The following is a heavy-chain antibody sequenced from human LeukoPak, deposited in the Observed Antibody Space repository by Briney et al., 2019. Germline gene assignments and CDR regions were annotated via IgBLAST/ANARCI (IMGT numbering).Heavy chain of an antibody. CDR3: TSGEGSSTAFYRSDF. D-gene: IGHD2-2*01. CDR1: GVNLKDVW. CDR2: IKSKIDGATT. J-gene: IGHJ4*02. Sequence: GLSLRLSCAASGVNLKDVWMSWVRQAPGKGLEWVGRIKSKIDGATTAYGSSVKGRFSISRDDSKITLFLQMNSLKTEDTASYYCTSGEGSSTAFYRSDFWGQGTLVTVSS. V-gene: IGHV3-15*01.